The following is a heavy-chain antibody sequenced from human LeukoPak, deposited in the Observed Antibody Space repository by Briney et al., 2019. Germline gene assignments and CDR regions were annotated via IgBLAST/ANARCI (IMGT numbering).Heavy chain of an antibody. Sequence: SETLSLTCTVSGDSMSSSGYYWGWIRQPPGKGLEWIGTIYYSGSSYYNPSLKSRVTISVDTSKNQFPLKLTSVTAADTAVYYCASRDAYNYYFDYWGQGTLVTVSS. CDR1: GDSMSSSGYY. CDR3: ASRDAYNYYFDY. CDR2: IYYSGSS. J-gene: IGHJ4*02. V-gene: IGHV4-39*06. D-gene: IGHD5-24*01.